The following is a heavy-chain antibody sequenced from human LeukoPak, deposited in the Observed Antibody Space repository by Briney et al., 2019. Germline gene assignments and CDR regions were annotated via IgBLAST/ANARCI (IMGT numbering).Heavy chain of an antibody. CDR2: ISSTSYT. CDR3: AREGSQQLPFDY. CDR1: GFTFSDYY. V-gene: IGHV3-11*05. D-gene: IGHD6-13*01. J-gene: IGHJ4*02. Sequence: GGSLRLSCAASGFTFSDYYMSWIRQAPGKGVEWVSYISSTSYTKYADSVKGRFTISRDNAKNSLYLQMNSLRAEDTAVYYCAREGSQQLPFDYWGQGTLVTVSS.